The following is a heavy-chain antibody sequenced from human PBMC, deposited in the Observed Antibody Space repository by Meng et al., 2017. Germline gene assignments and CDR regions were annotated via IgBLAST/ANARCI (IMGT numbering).Heavy chain of an antibody. V-gene: IGHV3-23*01. CDR1: GYSFTSYW. D-gene: IGHD3-22*01. J-gene: IGHJ6*02. Sequence: GESLKISCKGSGYSFTSYWIGWVRQMPGKGLEWVSAISGSGGSTYYTDSVKGRFTISRDNSKNTLYLQMNSLRAEDTAVYYCATFYYYDSSGYYPRGYYYYYGMDVWGQGTTVTVSS. CDR2: ISGSGGST. CDR3: ATFYYYDSSGYYPRGYYYYYGMDV.